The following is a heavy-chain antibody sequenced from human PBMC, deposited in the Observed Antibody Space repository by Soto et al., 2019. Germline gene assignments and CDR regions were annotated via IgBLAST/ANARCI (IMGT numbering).Heavy chain of an antibody. CDR2: ISSSSSTI. J-gene: IGHJ6*02. CDR1: GFTFSSYS. CDR3: ARDELLWFGELLLYYYYYGMDV. V-gene: IGHV3-48*02. Sequence: PVGSLRLSCAASGFTFSSYSMNWVRQAPGKGLEWVSYISSSSSTIYYADSVKGRFTISRDNAKNSLYLQMNSLRDEDTAVYYCARDELLWFGELLLYYYYYGMDVWGQGTTVTVSS. D-gene: IGHD3-10*01.